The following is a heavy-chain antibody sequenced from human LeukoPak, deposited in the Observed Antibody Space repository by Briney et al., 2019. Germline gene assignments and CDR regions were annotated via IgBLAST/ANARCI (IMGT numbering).Heavy chain of an antibody. J-gene: IGHJ3*02. CDR3: AKDYYDSSGYHTNAFDI. CDR1: GFTFSSYA. Sequence: GRSLRLSCAASGFTFSSYAMHWVRQAPGKGLEWVAVISYDGSNKYYADSVKGRFTISRDNSKNTLYLQMNSLRAEDTAVYYCAKDYYDSSGYHTNAFDIWGQGTMVTVSS. V-gene: IGHV3-30-3*01. CDR2: ISYDGSNK. D-gene: IGHD3-22*01.